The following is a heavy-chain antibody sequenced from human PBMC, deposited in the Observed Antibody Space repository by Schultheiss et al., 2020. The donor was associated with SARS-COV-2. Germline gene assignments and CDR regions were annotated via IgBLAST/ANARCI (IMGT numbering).Heavy chain of an antibody. V-gene: IGHV1-18*01. Sequence: ASVKVSCKASGGTFSSYAISWVRQAPGQGLEWMGWISAYNGNTNYAQKLQGRVTMTTDTSTSTAYMELRSLRAEDTAVYYCVGPLSGNINYWGQGTLVTVSS. CDR3: VGPLSGNINY. J-gene: IGHJ4*02. CDR1: GGTFSSYA. D-gene: IGHD1-26*01. CDR2: ISAYNGNT.